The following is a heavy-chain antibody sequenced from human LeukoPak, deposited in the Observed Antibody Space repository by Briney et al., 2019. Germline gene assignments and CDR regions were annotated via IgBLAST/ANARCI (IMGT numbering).Heavy chain of an antibody. CDR1: GFTFGDYA. CDR3: ARDRVYSSSNFDY. V-gene: IGHV3-7*01. Sequence: GGSLRLSCTASGFTFGDYAMSWVRQAPGKGLEWVANIKQDGSEKYYVDSVKGRFTISRDNAKNSLYLQMNSLRAEDTAVYYCARDRVYSSSNFDYWGQGTLLTVSS. D-gene: IGHD6-6*01. CDR2: IKQDGSEK. J-gene: IGHJ4*02.